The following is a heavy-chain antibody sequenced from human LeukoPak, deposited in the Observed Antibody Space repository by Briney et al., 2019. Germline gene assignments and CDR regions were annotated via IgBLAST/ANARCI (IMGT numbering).Heavy chain of an antibody. D-gene: IGHD3-22*01. V-gene: IGHV3-7*03. CDR1: GFTFSSYW. CDR3: AKSSDSSCYYQVQH. Sequence: GGSLRLSCAASGFTFSSYWMSWVRQAPGKGLEWVANIKQDGSEKYYVDSVKGRFTISRDNAKNSLYLQMNSLRAEDTALYHCAKSSDSSCYYQVQHWGQGTLVTVSS. CDR2: IKQDGSEK. J-gene: IGHJ4*02.